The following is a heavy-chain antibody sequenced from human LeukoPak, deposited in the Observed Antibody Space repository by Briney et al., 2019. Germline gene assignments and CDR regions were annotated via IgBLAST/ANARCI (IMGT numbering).Heavy chain of an antibody. D-gene: IGHD3-3*01. CDR3: ARILAYYDFWSGYLDY. Sequence: GGSLRLSCAASGFTFSSYEMNWVRQAPGKGLEWVSYISSSGSTIYYADSVKGRFTISRDNAKNSLYLQMNSLRAEDTAVYYCARILAYYDFWSGYLDYWGQGTLVTVSS. CDR2: ISSSGSTI. V-gene: IGHV3-48*03. CDR1: GFTFSSYE. J-gene: IGHJ4*02.